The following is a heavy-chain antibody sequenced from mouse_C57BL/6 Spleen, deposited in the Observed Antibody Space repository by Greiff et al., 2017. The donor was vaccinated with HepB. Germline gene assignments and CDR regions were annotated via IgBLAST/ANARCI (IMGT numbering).Heavy chain of an antibody. CDR3: ARGELRHYFDY. V-gene: IGHV1-42*01. D-gene: IGHD1-2*01. J-gene: IGHJ2*01. CDR1: GYSFTGYY. CDR2: INPSTGGT. Sequence: EVKLQESGPELVKPGASVKISCKASGYSFTGYYMNWVKQSPEKSLEWIGEINPSTGGTTYNQKFKAKATLTVDKSSSTAYMQLKSLTSEDSAVYYCARGELRHYFDYWGQGTTLTVSS.